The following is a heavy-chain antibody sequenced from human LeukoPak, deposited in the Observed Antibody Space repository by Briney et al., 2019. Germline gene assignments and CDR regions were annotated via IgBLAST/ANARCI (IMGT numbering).Heavy chain of an antibody. CDR1: GFTFSSYV. V-gene: IGHV3-30*18. Sequence: GGSLRLSCAASGFTFSSYVMHWVRQAPGKGLEWVAVISYDGSDKYYADSVKGRFTISRDNSKNTLYLQMNSLRAEDTAVYYCAKDPRRYSRTGGYFDYWGQGTLVTVSS. CDR2: ISYDGSDK. J-gene: IGHJ4*02. CDR3: AKDPRRYSRTGGYFDY. D-gene: IGHD6-13*01.